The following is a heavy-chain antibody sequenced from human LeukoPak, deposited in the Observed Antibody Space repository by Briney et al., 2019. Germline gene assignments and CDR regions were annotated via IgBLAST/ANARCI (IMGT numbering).Heavy chain of an antibody. D-gene: IGHD1-26*01. V-gene: IGHV4-59*01. CDR3: ARVDASGSYYYYYMDV. J-gene: IGHJ6*03. CDR2: IYYSGST. CDR1: GGSISSYY. Sequence: SETLSLTCTVSGGSISSYYWSWLRQPPGKGLEWIGYIYYSGSTNYNPSLKSQVTISVDTSKNQFSLKLSSVTAADTAVYYCARVDASGSYYYYYMDVWGKGTTVTVSS.